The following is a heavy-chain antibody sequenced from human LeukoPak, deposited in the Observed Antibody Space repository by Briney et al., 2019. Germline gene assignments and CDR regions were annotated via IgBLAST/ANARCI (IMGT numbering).Heavy chain of an antibody. Sequence: GGSLRLSCAAFGFTFSNAWMSWVRQAPGKGLEWVGRIKSKTDGGTTDYAAPVKGRFTISRDDSKNTLYLQMNSLKTEDTAVYYCTTDMVGDDYGDYLEYFQHWGQGTLVTVSS. CDR2: IKSKTDGGTT. CDR3: TTDMVGDDYGDYLEYFQH. J-gene: IGHJ1*01. V-gene: IGHV3-15*01. CDR1: GFTFSNAW. D-gene: IGHD4-17*01.